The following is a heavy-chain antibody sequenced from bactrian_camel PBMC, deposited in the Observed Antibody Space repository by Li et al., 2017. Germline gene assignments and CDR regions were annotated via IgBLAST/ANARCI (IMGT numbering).Heavy chain of an antibody. V-gene: IGHV3S6*01. CDR1: EYTYKRRC. J-gene: IGHJ4*01. D-gene: IGHD2*01. CDR2: IYGGAGAT. CDR3: AAGLYSDGYSYTPPLTT. Sequence: HVQLVESGGGSVKTGGSLRLSCAASEYTYKRRCMAWFRQAPGKEREGVALIYGGAGATRYTDSVKGRFTISQDNAKNTLYLQMNSLKLEDTAMYYCAAGLYSDGYSYTPPLTTGARGPRSPSP.